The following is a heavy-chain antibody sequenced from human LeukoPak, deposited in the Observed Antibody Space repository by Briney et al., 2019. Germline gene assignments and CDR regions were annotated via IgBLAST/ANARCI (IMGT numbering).Heavy chain of an antibody. CDR3: ASRNYYDSSDYHFDY. V-gene: IGHV1-69*13. J-gene: IGHJ4*02. D-gene: IGHD3-22*01. Sequence: ASVKVSCKASGGTFSSYAISWVRQAPGQGLEWMGGIIPIFGTANYAQKFQGRVTITADESTSTAYMELSSLKSEDTAVYYCASRNYYDSSDYHFDYWGQGTLVTVSS. CDR2: IIPIFGTA. CDR1: GGTFSSYA.